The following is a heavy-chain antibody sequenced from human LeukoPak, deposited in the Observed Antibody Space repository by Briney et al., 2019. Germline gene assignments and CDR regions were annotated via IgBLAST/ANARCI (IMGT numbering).Heavy chain of an antibody. CDR2: VSSSSGTI. J-gene: IGHJ3*02. V-gene: IGHV3-48*01. CDR1: GFTFSSYS. Sequence: GGSLRLSCAASGFTFSSYSMNWVRQAPGKGLEWVSYVSSSSGTIYYADSVKGRFTISRDNAKNSLYLQMNSLRAEDTAVYYCARDLPLTARAADAFDIWGQGTMVTVSS. CDR3: ARDLPLTARAADAFDI.